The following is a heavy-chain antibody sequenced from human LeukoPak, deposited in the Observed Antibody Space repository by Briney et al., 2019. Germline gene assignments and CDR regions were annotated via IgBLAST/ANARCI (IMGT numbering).Heavy chain of an antibody. CDR2: ISSSSNYI. D-gene: IGHD2-15*01. CDR1: GFLFNNYW. Sequence: GSLRLSFAASGFLFNNYWMNWVRQAPGKGLEWVSSISSSSNYIYYADSVKGRFTISRDNAKNSLYLQMSSLRAEDTAVYYCVRGGGPSYKYNAFDIWGQGTMVTVSS. V-gene: IGHV3-21*01. CDR3: VRGGGPSYKYNAFDI. J-gene: IGHJ3*02.